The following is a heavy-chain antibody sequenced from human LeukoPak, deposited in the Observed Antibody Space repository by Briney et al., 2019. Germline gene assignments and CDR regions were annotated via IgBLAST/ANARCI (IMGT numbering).Heavy chain of an antibody. Sequence: SETLSLTCAVYGGSFSGYFWSWIRQSPGKGLEWIGEINRIGGTTYNPSLKSRVSVSVDTSKNQFSLKLSSVTAADTAVYYCARAQSGSYSFDYWGQGTLVTASS. V-gene: IGHV4-34*01. D-gene: IGHD1-26*01. CDR3: ARAQSGSYSFDY. CDR2: INRIGGT. CDR1: GGSFSGYF. J-gene: IGHJ4*02.